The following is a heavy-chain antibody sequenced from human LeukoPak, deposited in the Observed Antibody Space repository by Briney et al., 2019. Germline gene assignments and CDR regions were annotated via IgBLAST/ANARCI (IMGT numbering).Heavy chain of an antibody. CDR2: IRGGADDT. CDR3: ATSGFSGYDHPS. J-gene: IGHJ5*02. V-gene: IGHV3-23*01. CDR1: GLTFRSYS. Sequence: PGGALRLPCAASGLTFRSYSMAWVRLAPAEGLEWVSVIRGGADDTSYADSVTGRFTISRDNSKNTLFLQMDGLRVEDTAVYYCATSGFSGYDHPSWGQGTLVTVSS. D-gene: IGHD5-12*01.